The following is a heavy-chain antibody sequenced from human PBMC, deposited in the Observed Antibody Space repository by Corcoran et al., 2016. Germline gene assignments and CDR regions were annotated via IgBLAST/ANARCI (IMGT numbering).Heavy chain of an antibody. Sequence: QVQLVQSGAEVKKPGSSVKVSCKASGGTFSSYAISWVRQAPGQGLEWMGGIIPIFGTANYAQKFQGRVTITADESTSTAYMELSSLRSEDTAVDYCARDFGEVPAARFDYYYGMDVWGQGTTVTVSS. V-gene: IGHV1-69*01. CDR2: IIPIFGTA. J-gene: IGHJ6*02. CDR3: ARDFGEVPAARFDYYYGMDV. D-gene: IGHD2-2*01. CDR1: GGTFSSYA.